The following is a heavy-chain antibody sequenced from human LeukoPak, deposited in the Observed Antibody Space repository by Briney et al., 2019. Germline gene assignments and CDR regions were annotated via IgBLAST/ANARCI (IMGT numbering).Heavy chain of an antibody. J-gene: IGHJ6*02. Sequence: PSETLSLTCGVSGGSISSGGFSWSWIRQPPGKGLEWIGYIYHSGSTYYKPSLKSRVTISIDRSKNYSSLNLSSVTAADTAVYYCAREGRGHLATRVYYYYGMDVWGQGTTVTVSS. CDR2: IYHSGST. CDR3: AREGRGHLATRVYYYYGMDV. V-gene: IGHV4-30-2*01. CDR1: GGSISSGGFS. D-gene: IGHD5-12*01.